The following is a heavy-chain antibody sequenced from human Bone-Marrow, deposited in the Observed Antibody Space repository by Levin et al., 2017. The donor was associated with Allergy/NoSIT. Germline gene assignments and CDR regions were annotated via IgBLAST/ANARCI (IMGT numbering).Heavy chain of an antibody. CDR1: GFTFLSYT. J-gene: IGHJ4*02. V-gene: IGHV3-21*01. D-gene: IGHD5-24*01. CDR3: ARGLRGMATITGGHS. CDR2: ISSSSRHI. Sequence: TGGSLRLSCAASGFTFLSYTMAWVRQAPGKGLEWVSSISSSSRHIYYADSLKGRFTISRDNAKNSLYLQMSSLRVEDTAVYYCARGLRGMATITGGHSWGQGTLVTVSS.